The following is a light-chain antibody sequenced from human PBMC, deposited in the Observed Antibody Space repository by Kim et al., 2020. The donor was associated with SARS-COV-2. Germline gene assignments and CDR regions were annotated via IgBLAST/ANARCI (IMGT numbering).Light chain of an antibody. V-gene: IGLV3-1*01. CDR2: QDS. J-gene: IGLJ2*01. CDR1: KLGDKY. CDR3: QAWDSRPVV. Sequence: SYELTQPPSVSVSPGQTASITCSGDKLGDKYVWWYQQKPGQSPVLVIYQDSKRPSGIPERFSGSNSGNTATLTISGTQAMDEADYYCQAWDSRPVVFGGG.